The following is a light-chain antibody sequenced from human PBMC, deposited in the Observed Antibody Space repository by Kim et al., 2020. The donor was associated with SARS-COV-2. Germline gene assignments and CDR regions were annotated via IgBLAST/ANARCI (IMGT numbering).Light chain of an antibody. CDR3: CSYAGSNSLV. CDR1: SSDVSGYNY. Sequence: QSALTQPRSVSGSPGQSITISCTGTSSDVSGYNYVTWYQQHPGKAPKVIIYDVSKRPSGIPDRFSGSKSGNTASLTISGLQTEDEGDYHCCSYAGSNSLVFGGGTKVTVL. J-gene: IGLJ2*01. CDR2: DVS. V-gene: IGLV2-11*01.